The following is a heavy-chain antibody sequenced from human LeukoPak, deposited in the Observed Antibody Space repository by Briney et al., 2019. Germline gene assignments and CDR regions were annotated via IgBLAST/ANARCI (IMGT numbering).Heavy chain of an antibody. J-gene: IGHJ4*02. V-gene: IGHV3-23*01. CDR3: ARDGLSKAQATYYFDY. D-gene: IGHD1-1*01. Sequence: GGSLRLSCAASGFTFSSYATSWVRQAPGKGLEWVSAISGSGGSTYYADSVKGRFTISRDNSKNTLYLQMNSLRAEDTAVYYCARDGLSKAQATYYFDYWGQGTLVTVSS. CDR1: GFTFSSYA. CDR2: ISGSGGST.